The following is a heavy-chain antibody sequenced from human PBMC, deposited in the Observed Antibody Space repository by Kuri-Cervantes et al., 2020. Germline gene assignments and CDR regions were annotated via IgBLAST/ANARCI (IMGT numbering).Heavy chain of an antibody. Sequence: GESLKISCAASGFTFSSYGMHWVRQAPGKGLEWVAVISYDGSNKYYADSVKGRFTISRDNAKNSLYLQMNSLRAEDTALYYCAKGLNIPGPPEFDYWGQGTLVTVSS. D-gene: IGHD1-14*01. J-gene: IGHJ4*02. V-gene: IGHV3-30*18. CDR2: ISYDGSNK. CDR1: GFTFSSYG. CDR3: AKGLNIPGPPEFDY.